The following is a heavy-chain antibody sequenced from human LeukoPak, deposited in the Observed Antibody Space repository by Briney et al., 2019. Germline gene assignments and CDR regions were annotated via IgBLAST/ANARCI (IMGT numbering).Heavy chain of an antibody. CDR3: VRKDDTTTYYFDY. V-gene: IGHV4-4*02. D-gene: IGHD1-26*01. J-gene: IGHJ4*02. CDR1: GGSISSSNC. CDR2: IWHSEST. Sequence: SETRSLTCAVSGGSISSSNCWTWVRQPPGKGLEWIGEIWHSESTNYNPSLKSRVAMSVDKSNNQFSLKLSSVTAADTAVYYCVRKDDTTTYYFDYWGQGTLVTVSS.